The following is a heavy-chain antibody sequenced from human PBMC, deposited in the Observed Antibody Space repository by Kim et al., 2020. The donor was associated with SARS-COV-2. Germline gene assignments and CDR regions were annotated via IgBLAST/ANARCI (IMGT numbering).Heavy chain of an antibody. CDR1: GYTFTSYY. D-gene: IGHD3-22*01. Sequence: ASVKVSCKASGYTFTSYYMHWVRQAPGQGLEWMGIINPSGGSTSYAQKFQGRVTMTRDTSTSTVYMELSSLRSEDTAVYYCVRASGITMIVVVTAYGMDVWGQGTTVTVSS. CDR3: VRASGITMIVVVTAYGMDV. CDR2: INPSGGST. J-gene: IGHJ6*02. V-gene: IGHV1-46*01.